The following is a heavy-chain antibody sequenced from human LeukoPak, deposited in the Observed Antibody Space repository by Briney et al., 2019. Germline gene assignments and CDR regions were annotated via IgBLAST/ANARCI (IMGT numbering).Heavy chain of an antibody. D-gene: IGHD2-21*02. Sequence: ASVKVSCKASGYTFTGYYMHWVRQAPGQGLEWMGWINPNSGGTNYAQKFQGRVTMTRDTSTSTVYMELSSLTSEDTAVYYCARDHSNEMCGGGCFASWFDPWGQGTLVTVSS. CDR3: ARDHSNEMCGGGCFASWFDP. J-gene: IGHJ5*02. CDR2: INPNSGGT. CDR1: GYTFTGYY. V-gene: IGHV1-2*02.